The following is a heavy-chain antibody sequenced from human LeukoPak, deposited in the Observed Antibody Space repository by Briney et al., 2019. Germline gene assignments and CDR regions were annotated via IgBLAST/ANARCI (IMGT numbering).Heavy chain of an antibody. CDR3: AKLAGFGVVNTIDY. CDR2: ISGSGGST. Sequence: PGGSLRLSCAASGFTFSSYAMSWVRQAPGKGLEWVSAISGSGGSTYYADSVKGRFTISGDNSKNTLYLQMNSLRAEDTAVYYCAKLAGFGVVNTIDYWGQGTLVTVSS. D-gene: IGHD3-3*01. CDR1: GFTFSSYA. J-gene: IGHJ4*02. V-gene: IGHV3-23*01.